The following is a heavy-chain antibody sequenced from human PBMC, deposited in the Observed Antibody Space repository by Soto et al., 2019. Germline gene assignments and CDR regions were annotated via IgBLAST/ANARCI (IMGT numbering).Heavy chain of an antibody. J-gene: IGHJ4*02. CDR1: GFTFGHVW. D-gene: IGHD3-16*01. CDR2: IKSKTDGGTS. CDR3: ATGSSLGAPR. Sequence: EVQLVESGGGLVKPGGSLGLSCAASGFTFGHVWISWVRQAPGKGLEWVGRIKSKTDGGTSDYAAHVKGRFTISRDDSKNTLYLQMNSLKAEDTAVYYCATGSSLGAPRWGQGTLVTVSS. V-gene: IGHV3-15*01.